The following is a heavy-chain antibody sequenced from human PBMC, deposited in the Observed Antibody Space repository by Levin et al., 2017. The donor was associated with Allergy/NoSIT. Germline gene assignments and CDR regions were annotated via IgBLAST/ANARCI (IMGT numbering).Heavy chain of an antibody. CDR3: ARGGHCSSTSCNARVYFDY. D-gene: IGHD2-2*01. V-gene: IGHV3-48*01. Sequence: SGGSLRLSCAASGFTFNSYGMNWVRQAPGKGLEWVSYISSGSSTIYYADSVKGRFTISRDNAKNSLYLQMNSLRAEDTAVYYCARGGHCSSTSCNARVYFDYWGLGTLVTVSS. CDR1: GFTFNSYG. CDR2: ISSGSSTI. J-gene: IGHJ4*02.